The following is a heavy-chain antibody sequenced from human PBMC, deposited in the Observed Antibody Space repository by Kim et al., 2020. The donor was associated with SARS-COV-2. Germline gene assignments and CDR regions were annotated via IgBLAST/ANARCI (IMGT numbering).Heavy chain of an antibody. J-gene: IGHJ4*02. CDR2: IFPGDSDT. CDR3: ARRFVAHYYFDY. D-gene: IGHD2-21*01. Sequence: GESLQISCKGSGYNFNNEWIAWVRQKPGNGLEWMGSIFPGDSDTTYSPSFQGQVTFSADKSLNTAYLQWSSLKPSDTATYFCARRFVAHYYFDYWGQGTLVTVSS. CDR1: GYNFNNEW. V-gene: IGHV5-51*01.